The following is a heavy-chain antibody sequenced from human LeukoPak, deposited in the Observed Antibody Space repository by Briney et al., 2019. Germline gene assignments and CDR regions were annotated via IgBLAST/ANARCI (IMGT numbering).Heavy chain of an antibody. D-gene: IGHD2-21*01. CDR1: GYTFTGYY. J-gene: IGHJ4*02. CDR3: ARGGLRGHNNLYYFDY. Sequence: ASVKVFCKASGYTFTGYYMHWVRQAPGQGLEWMGWINPNSGGTNYAQKFQGRVTMTRDTSISTAYMELSRLRSDDTAVYYCARGGLRGHNNLYYFDYWGQGTLVTVSS. V-gene: IGHV1-2*02. CDR2: INPNSGGT.